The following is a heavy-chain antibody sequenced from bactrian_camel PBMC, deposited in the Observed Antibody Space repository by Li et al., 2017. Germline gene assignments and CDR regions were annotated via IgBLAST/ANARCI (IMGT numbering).Heavy chain of an antibody. V-gene: IGHV3S53*01. CDR1: GSIVGANS. Sequence: HVQLVESGGGSVQAGGSLRLSCTASGSIVGANSVAWFRQVPGKAREGVANIEDDDIPHYADAVKGRFTISKDTAKNTLILQMNSLKPEDTAMYYCAAEACKWWHVRILKDYSAWGQGTQVTVS. CDR3: AAEACKWWHVRILKDYSA. CDR2: IEDDDIP. D-gene: IGHD7*01. J-gene: IGHJ4*01.